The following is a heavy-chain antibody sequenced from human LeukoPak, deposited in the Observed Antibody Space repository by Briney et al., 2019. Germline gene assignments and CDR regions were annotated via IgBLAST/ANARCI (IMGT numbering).Heavy chain of an antibody. D-gene: IGHD2-21*02. CDR3: ARGDLAYCGGDCYSTQYDY. CDR1: GYTFTSYA. Sequence: GASVKVSCKASGYTFTSYAMHWVRQAPGQRLEWMGWINAGNGNTKYSQKFQGRVTITRDTSASTAYMELSSLRSEDTAVYYCARGDLAYCGGDCYSTQYDYWGQGTLVTVSS. CDR2: INAGNGNT. J-gene: IGHJ4*02. V-gene: IGHV1-3*01.